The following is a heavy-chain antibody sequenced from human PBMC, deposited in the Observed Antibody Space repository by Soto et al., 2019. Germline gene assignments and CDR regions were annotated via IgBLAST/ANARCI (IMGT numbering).Heavy chain of an antibody. D-gene: IGHD2-21*02. V-gene: IGHV3-30-3*01. Sequence: QVQLVESGGGVVQPGRSLRLSCSASGFTFSDYALHWVGQAPGKGLGWVAVLSDDGINKYIADSVKGRFIISRDNSKNTVFLQMSSLGLEDTAIYYCARRLTASVTAMGYWGQGTLVTVSS. CDR1: GFTFSDYA. J-gene: IGHJ4*02. CDR2: LSDDGINK. CDR3: ARRLTASVTAMGY.